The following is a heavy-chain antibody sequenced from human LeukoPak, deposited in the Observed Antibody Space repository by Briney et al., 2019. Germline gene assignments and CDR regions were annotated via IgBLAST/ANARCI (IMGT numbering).Heavy chain of an antibody. CDR1: SGSISTYY. CDR3: ARAKDNYRGNDAFDI. V-gene: IGHV4-4*07. CDR2: IYTSGST. J-gene: IGHJ3*02. D-gene: IGHD4/OR15-4a*01. Sequence: SETLSLTCTVSSGSISTYYWSWIRQPAGKGLEWIGRIYTSGSTDYNPSLKSRVTMSVDTPKNQFSLKLSSVTAADTAVYYCARAKDNYRGNDAFDIWGQGTMVTVSS.